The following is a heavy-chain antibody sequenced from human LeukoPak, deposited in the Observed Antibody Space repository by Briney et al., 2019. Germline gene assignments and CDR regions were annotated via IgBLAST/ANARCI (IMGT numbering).Heavy chain of an antibody. CDR3: ARVRGSSGSYEYYHYMDV. CDR2: IYTSGST. CDR1: GGSISYFY. V-gene: IGHV4-4*07. D-gene: IGHD1-26*01. J-gene: IGHJ6*03. Sequence: SETLSLTCTVSGGSISYFYWSWIRQPAGKGLEWIGRIYTSGSTNYNPSLKSRVTMSVDTSRKQFSLKLSSVTAADTAVYYCARVRGSSGSYEYYHYMDVWGKGTTVTISS.